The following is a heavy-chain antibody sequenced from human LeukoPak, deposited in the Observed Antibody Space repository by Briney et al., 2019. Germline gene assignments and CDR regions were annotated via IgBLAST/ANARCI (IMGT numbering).Heavy chain of an antibody. D-gene: IGHD3-10*01. J-gene: IGHJ6*02. CDR2: INPNSGGT. CDR3: ARELWFGESHYYGMDV. CDR1: GYTVTGYY. Sequence: GASVKVSCKASGYTVTGYYMHWVRQAPGQGLEWMGWINPNSGGTNYAQKFQGRVTMTRDTSISTAYMELSRLRSDDTAVYYCARELWFGESHYYGMDVWGQGTTVTVSS. V-gene: IGHV1-2*02.